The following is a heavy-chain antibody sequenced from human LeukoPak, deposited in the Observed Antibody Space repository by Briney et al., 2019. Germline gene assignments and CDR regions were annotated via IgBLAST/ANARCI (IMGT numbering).Heavy chain of an antibody. Sequence: PGGSLRLSCAASGFTFSSYAMHWVRQAPGKGLEWVAVISYDGSNKYYADSVKGRFTISRDNSKNTLYLQMNSLRAEDTAVYYCARDLSGSSGYYYGSLDYWGQGTLVTVSS. D-gene: IGHD3-22*01. CDR1: GFTFSSYA. V-gene: IGHV3-30-3*01. CDR3: ARDLSGSSGYYYGSLDY. J-gene: IGHJ4*02. CDR2: ISYDGSNK.